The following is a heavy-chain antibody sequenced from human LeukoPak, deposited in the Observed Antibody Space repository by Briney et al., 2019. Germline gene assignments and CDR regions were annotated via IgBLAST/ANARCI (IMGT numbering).Heavy chain of an antibody. Sequence: VASVKVSCKASGYTFTSYAMHWVRQAPGQRLEWMGWINAGNGNTKYSQKFQGRVTITRDTSASTAYMELSSLRSEDTAVYYCARAYLVLPSGYWGQGTLVTVSS. CDR3: ARAYLVLPSGY. J-gene: IGHJ4*02. D-gene: IGHD2-2*01. CDR1: GYTFTSYA. V-gene: IGHV1-3*01. CDR2: INAGNGNT.